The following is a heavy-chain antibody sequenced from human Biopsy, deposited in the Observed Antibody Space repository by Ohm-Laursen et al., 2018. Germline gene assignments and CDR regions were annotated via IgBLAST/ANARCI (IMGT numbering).Heavy chain of an antibody. CDR3: AADGAGSYNEN. J-gene: IGHJ4*02. V-gene: IGHV3-11*01. D-gene: IGHD3-10*01. CDR1: GFNFADWY. Sequence: SLRLSCAASGFNFADWYVSWIRQAPGKGLEWLSYISGSGVTKMYADSVKGRFTVSRDNAKNSLSLEMNNLTVEDTAVYYCAADGAGSYNENLGQGTLVSVSS. CDR2: ISGSGVTK.